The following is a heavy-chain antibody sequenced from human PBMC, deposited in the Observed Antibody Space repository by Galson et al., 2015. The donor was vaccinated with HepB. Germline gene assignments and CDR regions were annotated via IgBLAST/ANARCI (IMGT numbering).Heavy chain of an antibody. Sequence: SLRLSCAASGFTVSSNYMSWVRQAPRKGLEWVSVIYSGGSTYYADSVKGRFTISRDNSKNTLFLQMNSLRAEDTAVYYCARDLSGLAAAGAEYYFDYWGQETL. V-gene: IGHV3-66*01. CDR2: IYSGGST. J-gene: IGHJ4*02. D-gene: IGHD6-13*01. CDR3: ARDLSGLAAAGAEYYFDY. CDR1: GFTVSSNY.